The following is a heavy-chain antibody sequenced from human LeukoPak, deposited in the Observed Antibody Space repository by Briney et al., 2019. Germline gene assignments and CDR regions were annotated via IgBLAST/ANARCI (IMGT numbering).Heavy chain of an antibody. Sequence: GGSLRLSCAASGFTFDDYTMHWVRQTPGKGLEWVSLITWDGGLTYYTDSVKGRFTISRDNSKNSLYLQMNSLRAEDTALYYCAKDTGGIAAAGGMDVWGQGTTVTVSS. CDR3: AKDTGGIAAAGGMDV. V-gene: IGHV3-43*01. CDR2: ITWDGGLT. CDR1: GFTFDDYT. D-gene: IGHD6-13*01. J-gene: IGHJ6*02.